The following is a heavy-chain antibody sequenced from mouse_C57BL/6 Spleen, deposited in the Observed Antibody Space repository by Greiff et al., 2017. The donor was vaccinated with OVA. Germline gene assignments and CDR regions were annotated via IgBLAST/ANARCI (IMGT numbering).Heavy chain of an antibody. V-gene: IGHV5-17*01. D-gene: IGHD1-1*01. CDR1: GFTFSDYG. J-gene: IGHJ1*03. Sequence: EVQGVESGGGLVKPGGSLKLSCAASGFTFSDYGMHWVRQAPEKGLEWVAYISSGSSTIYYADTVKGRFTISRDNAKNTLFLQMTSLRSEDTAMYYCAFTTVVAHWYFDVWGTGTTVTVSS. CDR2: ISSGSSTI. CDR3: AFTTVVAHWYFDV.